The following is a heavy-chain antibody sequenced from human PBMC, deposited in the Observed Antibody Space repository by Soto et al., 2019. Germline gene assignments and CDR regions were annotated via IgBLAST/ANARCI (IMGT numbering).Heavy chain of an antibody. J-gene: IGHJ5*02. CDR1: GFTFSDYY. Sequence: QVQLVESRGGLVKPGGSLRLSCVGSGFTFSDYYMSWIRQAPGKGLEWVSYISGSGSSRSYADSVKGRFTISRDNAKTSLYLKRNGWRAEDTAVYYWARRIAVAVILVCSAPGGRGPLVPFPS. V-gene: IGHV3-11*01. D-gene: IGHD6-19*01. CDR3: ARRIAVAVILVCSAP. CDR2: ISGSGSSR.